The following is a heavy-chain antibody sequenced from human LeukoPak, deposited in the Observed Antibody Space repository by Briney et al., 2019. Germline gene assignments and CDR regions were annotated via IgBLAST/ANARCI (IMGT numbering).Heavy chain of an antibody. CDR2: INPNSGGT. Sequence: ASVKVPCKASGYTFTGYYMHWVRQAPGQGLEWMGWINPNSGGTNYAQKFQGRVTMTRDTSISTAYMELSRLRSDDTAVYYCARVGYAVTGAFDIWGQGTMVTVSS. J-gene: IGHJ3*02. D-gene: IGHD1-14*01. V-gene: IGHV1-2*02. CDR3: ARVGYAVTGAFDI. CDR1: GYTFTGYY.